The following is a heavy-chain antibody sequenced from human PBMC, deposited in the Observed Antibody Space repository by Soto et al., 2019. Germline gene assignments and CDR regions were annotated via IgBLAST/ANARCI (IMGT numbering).Heavy chain of an antibody. CDR3: AKGPR. V-gene: IGHV3-7*01. Sequence: LVESGGGLVQPGGSLRLSCAASGSTFSNIWMSWVRRSQEKGPEWVATISPDGGEIYYRDSVKGRFTISRDNTRNSLYPQMSSLRAEDTAGYYCAKGPRWGQGTLVTVSS. CDR1: GSTFSNIW. CDR2: ISPDGGEI. J-gene: IGHJ4*02.